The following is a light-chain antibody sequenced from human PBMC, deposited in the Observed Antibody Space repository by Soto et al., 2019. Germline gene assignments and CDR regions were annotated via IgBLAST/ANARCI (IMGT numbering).Light chain of an antibody. CDR1: QSISSW. CDR3: QQYNSYQFT. CDR2: KAS. Sequence: DIQMTQSPSTLSASVGDRVTITCRASQSISSWLAWYQQKPGKAPKLLIYKASSLESGVPSRFSGSGSGTEFTLTISSLQPDDFATYYGQQYNSYQFTFGPGTKVDIK. J-gene: IGKJ3*01. V-gene: IGKV1-5*03.